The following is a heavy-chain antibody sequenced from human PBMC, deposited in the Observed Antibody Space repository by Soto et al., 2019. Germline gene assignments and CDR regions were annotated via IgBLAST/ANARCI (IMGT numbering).Heavy chain of an antibody. Sequence: GASVKVSCKASGYSFTDHYIHWVRQTPGQGLEWMGWINTDTGGTILADNFRDRVTLTRDTSISTAYMELHRLRSDDTAIYHCARVGPTGWFDPWGQGTLVTVSS. J-gene: IGHJ5*02. CDR3: ARVGPTGWFDP. V-gene: IGHV1-2*02. D-gene: IGHD3-10*01. CDR1: GYSFTDHY. CDR2: INTDTGGT.